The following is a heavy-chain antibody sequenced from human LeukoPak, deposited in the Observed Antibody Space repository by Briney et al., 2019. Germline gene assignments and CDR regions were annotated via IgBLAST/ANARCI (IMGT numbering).Heavy chain of an antibody. V-gene: IGHV3-7*03. CDR2: IKQDGSEK. CDR3: ARDSSGWYASYYFDY. J-gene: IGHJ4*02. Sequence: GGSLRLSCAASGFAFSSYWMSWVRQAPGKGPEWVANIKQDGSEKYYVDSVKGRFTISRDNAKNSLDLQMNSLRAEDTAVYYCARDSSGWYASYYFDYWGQGTLVTVSS. D-gene: IGHD6-19*01. CDR1: GFAFSSYW.